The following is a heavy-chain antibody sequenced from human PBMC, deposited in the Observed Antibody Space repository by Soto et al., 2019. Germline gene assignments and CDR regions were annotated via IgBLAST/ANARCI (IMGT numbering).Heavy chain of an antibody. J-gene: IGHJ4*02. D-gene: IGHD5-12*01. CDR3: ATTLEVKDGYNFGFDY. V-gene: IGHV4-59*01. CDR2: IYYSGST. Sequence: SETLSLTCTVSGGSISSYYWSWIRQPPGKGLEWIGYIYYSGSTNYNPSLKSRVTISVDTSKNQFSLKLSSVTAADTAVYYCATTLEVKDGYNFGFDYWGQGTLVTVSS. CDR1: GGSISSYY.